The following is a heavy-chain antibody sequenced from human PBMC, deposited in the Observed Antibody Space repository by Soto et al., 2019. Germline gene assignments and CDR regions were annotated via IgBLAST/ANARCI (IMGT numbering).Heavy chain of an antibody. V-gene: IGHV1-8*01. CDR3: ASERANRSDP. CDR2: MNPNRGHT. CDR1: GYTFTSYD. J-gene: IGHJ5*02. Sequence: QVQLVQSGAEVKKPGASVKVSCKASGYTFTSYDINWVRQATGQGLEWMGWMNPNRGHTGSAQKCPGRVTRTRDTATITDYMQLSSLNPEETAGYYCASERANRSDPCGPGTLVTVSS.